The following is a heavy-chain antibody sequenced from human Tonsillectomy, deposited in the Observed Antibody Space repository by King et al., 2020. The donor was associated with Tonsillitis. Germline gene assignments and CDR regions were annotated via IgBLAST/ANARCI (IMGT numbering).Heavy chain of an antibody. V-gene: IGHV3-23*04. D-gene: IGHD3-3*01. CDR1: GFTVSSFA. CDR3: AKLLRSGYHLYYMDV. Sequence: VQLVESGGGLVQPGGSLRLSCAASGFTVSSFAMTWVRQAPGKGLGCGSSISDSAGGTYYADSVNGRFTISRDNSKNTLYLQVNGLRAEDTAVYYCAKLLRSGYHLYYMDVWGKGTTVTVSS. CDR2: ISDSAGGT. J-gene: IGHJ6*03.